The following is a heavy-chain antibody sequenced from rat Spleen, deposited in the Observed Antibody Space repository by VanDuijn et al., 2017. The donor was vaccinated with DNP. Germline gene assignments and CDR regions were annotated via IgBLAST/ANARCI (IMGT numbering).Heavy chain of an antibody. V-gene: IGHV5-7*01. Sequence: EVQLVESGGGLVQPGRSLILSCTASGFTFSDYYMAWVRQAPAKGLEWVATLSYNGGTPYYRDSVKGRFTISRDNAQSTLYLQMDSLRSEDTATYYCARHRTIMPYYYAMDAWGQGASVTVSS. CDR2: LSYNGGTP. J-gene: IGHJ4*01. CDR3: ARHRTIMPYYYAMDA. CDR1: GFTFSDYY. D-gene: IGHD1-12*01.